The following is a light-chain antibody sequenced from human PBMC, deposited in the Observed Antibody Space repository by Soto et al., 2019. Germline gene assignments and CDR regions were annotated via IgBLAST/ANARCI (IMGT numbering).Light chain of an antibody. Sequence: DIQMTQSPSSLSASVGDRVTITCRASQSISSYLHWYQQKPGKAPKFLIYAASSLQSVVPSRFSGSGSVTDFTLTISSLQPEDFATYYCQQSYNTPLTFGPGTKVDIK. CDR3: QQSYNTPLT. CDR2: AAS. V-gene: IGKV1-39*01. J-gene: IGKJ3*01. CDR1: QSISSY.